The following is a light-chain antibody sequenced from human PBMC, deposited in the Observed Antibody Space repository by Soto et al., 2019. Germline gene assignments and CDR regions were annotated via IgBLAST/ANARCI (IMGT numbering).Light chain of an antibody. Sequence: DIQMTQSPSSLSASVGDRVNITCRASQGIRDDLNWYQQKPGKAPKRLIYAASSLQSGVPSRFSGSGSEPEFTLTISDLQPEDFATYYCLQHYSFPPWTFGQGTKVEVK. CDR1: QGIRDD. CDR2: AAS. J-gene: IGKJ1*01. CDR3: LQHYSFPPWT. V-gene: IGKV1-17*02.